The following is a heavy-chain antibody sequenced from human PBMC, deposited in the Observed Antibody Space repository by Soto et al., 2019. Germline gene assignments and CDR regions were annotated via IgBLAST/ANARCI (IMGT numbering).Heavy chain of an antibody. CDR1: DGSVSSGYYY. D-gene: IGHD1-7*01. CDR3: ARVMVTGTTGWYFDL. Sequence: SETLSLTCTVSDGSVSSGYYYWSWIRQPPGKGLEWIGYIYYSGSTYYNPSLKSRVTISVDTSKNQFSLKLSSVTAADTAVYYCARVMVTGTTGWYFDLWGRGTLVTVSS. J-gene: IGHJ2*01. CDR2: IYYSGST. V-gene: IGHV4-30-4*01.